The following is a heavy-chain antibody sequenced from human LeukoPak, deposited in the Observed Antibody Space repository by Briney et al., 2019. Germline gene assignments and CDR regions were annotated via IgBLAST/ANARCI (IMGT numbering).Heavy chain of an antibody. CDR1: GYSISSGYY. D-gene: IGHD2-15*01. Sequence: PSKTLSLTCAVSGYSISSGYYWGWIRPPPGKGLEWIGSIHHSGSTYYNPSLKSRVTISVDMSKNQFSLKLSSVTAADTAVYFCTGEKAGTIVDYWGQGTLVTVSS. CDR2: IHHSGST. CDR3: TGEKAGTIVDY. J-gene: IGHJ4*02. V-gene: IGHV4-38-2*02.